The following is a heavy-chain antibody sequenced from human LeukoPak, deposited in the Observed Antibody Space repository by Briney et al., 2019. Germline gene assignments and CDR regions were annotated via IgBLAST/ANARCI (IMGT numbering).Heavy chain of an antibody. CDR1: GFTFDDYG. Sequence: GGSLRLSCAASGFTFDDYGMSWVRQVPGKGLEWVSGINWNGGSTGNADSVKGRFTISRDNANNLVYLQMNSLRAEDTAVYYCARDVDYANPRHDYWGQGTLVTVSS. CDR2: INWNGGST. CDR3: ARDVDYANPRHDY. J-gene: IGHJ4*02. V-gene: IGHV3-20*04. D-gene: IGHD4/OR15-4a*01.